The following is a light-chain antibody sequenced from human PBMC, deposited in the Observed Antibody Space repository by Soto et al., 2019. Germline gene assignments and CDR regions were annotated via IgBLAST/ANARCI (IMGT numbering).Light chain of an antibody. V-gene: IGLV2-14*01. Sequence: QSALTQPASESGSPGQSITISCSGTSTDIGGYNYVSWYQQHPGKAPKLIIYEVSNRPSGVPDRFSGSKSGSTASLTISGLQAEDEADYYCSSYSSSDTLHVFGTPTKLTV. CDR1: STDIGGYNY. CDR2: EVS. J-gene: IGLJ1*01. CDR3: SSYSSSDTLHV.